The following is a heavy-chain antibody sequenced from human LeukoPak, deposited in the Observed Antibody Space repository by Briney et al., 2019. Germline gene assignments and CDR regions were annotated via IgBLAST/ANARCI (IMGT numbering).Heavy chain of an antibody. CDR1: GFTFSSYA. D-gene: IGHD6-13*01. Sequence: GGSLRLSCAASGFTFSSYAMHWVRQAPGEGLEWVAVISYDGTNKYYADSVKGRFTISRDNSKNTLYLQMNSLRAEDTAVYYCARKIVGYSKYYFDSWGQGTLVTVSS. CDR2: ISYDGTNK. V-gene: IGHV3-30-3*01. CDR3: ARKIVGYSKYYFDS. J-gene: IGHJ4*02.